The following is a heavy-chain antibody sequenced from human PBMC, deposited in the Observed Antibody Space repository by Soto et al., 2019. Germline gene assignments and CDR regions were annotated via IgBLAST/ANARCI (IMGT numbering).Heavy chain of an antibody. CDR1: GGSVSSGSYY. D-gene: IGHD3-10*01. V-gene: IGHV4-61*01. CDR2: IYYSGST. Sequence: XETLSLTCTVSGGSVSSGSYYWSWIRQPPGKGLEWIGYIYYSGSTNYNPSLKSRVTISVDTSKNQFSLKLSSVTAADTAVYYCARSGRFGESRRYYFDYWGQGTLVTVSS. CDR3: ARSGRFGESRRYYFDY. J-gene: IGHJ4*02.